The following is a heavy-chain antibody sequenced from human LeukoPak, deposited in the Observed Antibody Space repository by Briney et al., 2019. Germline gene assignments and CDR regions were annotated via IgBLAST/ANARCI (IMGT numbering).Heavy chain of an antibody. CDR2: IRYDGSSK. D-gene: IGHD2/OR15-2a*01. CDR3: ATMTTSGAFDV. CDR1: GFTFSTYG. Sequence: GGSLRLSCAASGFTFSTYGIHWVRQAPNKGLEWVTFIRYDGSSKYYADSVKGRFAISRDNSKNTLYLRMSSLRGEDTAVYYCATMTTSGAFDVWGQGTMVTVSS. J-gene: IGHJ3*01. V-gene: IGHV3-30*02.